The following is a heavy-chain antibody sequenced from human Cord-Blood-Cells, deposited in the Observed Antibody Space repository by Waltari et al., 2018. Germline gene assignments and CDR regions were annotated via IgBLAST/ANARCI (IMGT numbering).Heavy chain of an antibody. J-gene: IGHJ4*02. CDR3: ARQSPGIAAAGPGFDY. D-gene: IGHD6-13*01. CDR2: MNPNSGNT. Sequence: QVQLVQSGAEVKKPGASVKVSCKASGYTFTRYDINWVRQATGQGLEWMGWMNPNSGNTGYAQKFQGRVTMTRNTSISTAYMELSSLRSEDTAVYYCARQSPGIAAAGPGFDYWGQGTLVTVSS. CDR1: GYTFTRYD. V-gene: IGHV1-8*01.